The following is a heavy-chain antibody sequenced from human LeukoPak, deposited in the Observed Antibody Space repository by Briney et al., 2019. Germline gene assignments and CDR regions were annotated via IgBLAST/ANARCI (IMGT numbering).Heavy chain of an antibody. Sequence: GASVKVSCKASGYTFTSYGISWVRQAPGQGLEWMGWISAYNGNTNYAQKLQGRVTMTTDTSTSTAYMELRSLRSNDTAVYYCARDPSIAVAGFFDYWGQGTLVTVSS. CDR1: GYTFTSYG. V-gene: IGHV1-18*01. D-gene: IGHD6-19*01. CDR2: ISAYNGNT. J-gene: IGHJ4*02. CDR3: ARDPSIAVAGFFDY.